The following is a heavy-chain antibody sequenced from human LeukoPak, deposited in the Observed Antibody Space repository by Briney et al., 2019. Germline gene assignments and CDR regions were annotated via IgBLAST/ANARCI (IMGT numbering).Heavy chain of an antibody. CDR1: GYSFTSYW. CDR2: IYPGDYDT. J-gene: IGHJ4*02. V-gene: IGHV5-51*01. Sequence: GESLKISCKGSGYSFTSYWIGWVRQMPGKGLEWMGIIYPGDYDTRYSPSFQGQVTISDDKSNITAYLQWSRLKASDTAIYYCARHRGAGGSDYWGQGTLVTVSS. CDR3: ARHRGAGGSDY. D-gene: IGHD3-16*01.